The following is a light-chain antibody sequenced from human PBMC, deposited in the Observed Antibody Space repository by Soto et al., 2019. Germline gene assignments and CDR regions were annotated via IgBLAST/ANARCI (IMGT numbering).Light chain of an antibody. CDR1: QSLSRNY. CDR2: TAS. J-gene: IGKJ1*01. V-gene: IGKV3-20*01. CDR3: QQYDNSPLT. Sequence: EIVLTQSPGTLSLSPGEGATLSCRASQSLSRNYLAWYQHKPGQAPRLLIYTASNRATGVPARFSGSGSGTDFTLTISRLEPEDFALYYCQQYDNSPLTFDQGTKVEI.